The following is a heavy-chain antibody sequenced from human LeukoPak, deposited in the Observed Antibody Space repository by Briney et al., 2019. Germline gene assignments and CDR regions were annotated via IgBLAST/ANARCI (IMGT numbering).Heavy chain of an antibody. CDR3: ARDILAVAGRYFDY. CDR1: GYTFTGYY. D-gene: IGHD6-19*01. J-gene: IGHJ4*02. Sequence: GASVKVSCKASGYTFTGYYMHWVRQAPGQGLEWMGWINPSSGGTNYAQKFQGRVTMTRDTSISTAYMELSRLRSDDTAVYYCARDILAVAGRYFDYWGQGTLVTVSS. V-gene: IGHV1-2*02. CDR2: INPSSGGT.